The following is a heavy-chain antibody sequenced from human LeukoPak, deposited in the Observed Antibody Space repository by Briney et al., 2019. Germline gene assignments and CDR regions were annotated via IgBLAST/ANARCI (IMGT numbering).Heavy chain of an antibody. V-gene: IGHV4-59*01. CDR2: IYYSGST. CDR1: GGSISSYY. D-gene: IGHD1-7*01. Sequence: PSETLSLTCTVSGGSISSYYWSWIRQPPGKGLEWIGYIYYSGSTNYNPSLKSRVTISVDTSKNQFSLKLSSVTAADTAVYYCARGWNYVEYYFDYWGQGTLVTVSS. J-gene: IGHJ4*02. CDR3: ARGWNYVEYYFDY.